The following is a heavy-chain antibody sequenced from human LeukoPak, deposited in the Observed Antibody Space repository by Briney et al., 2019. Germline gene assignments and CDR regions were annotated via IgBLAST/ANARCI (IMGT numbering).Heavy chain of an antibody. J-gene: IGHJ4*02. V-gene: IGHV4-34*01. D-gene: IGHD7-27*01. CDR1: GGSFSGYY. CDR2: INHSGST. CDR3: ARGQRNWGQQGAFDY. Sequence: SETLSLTCAVYGGSFSGYYWSWIRQPPGKGLEWIGEINHSGSTNYNPSLKSRVTISVDTSKNQFSLKLSSVTAADTAVYYCARGQRNWGQQGAFDYWGQGTLVTVSS.